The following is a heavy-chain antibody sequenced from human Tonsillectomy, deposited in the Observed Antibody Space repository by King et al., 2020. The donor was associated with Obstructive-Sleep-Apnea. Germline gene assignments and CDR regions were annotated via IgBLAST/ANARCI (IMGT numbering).Heavy chain of an antibody. J-gene: IGHJ4*02. Sequence: QLVQSGGGLVQPGGSLKLSCAASGFSFSGSAMHWVRQASGKGLEWVGRVSSKANNYATAYDASVTGRVTISRDDSRHTAYLQMNSLKTEDTAVYFCTRRGILGATTGYDYWGQGTLVTVSS. CDR3: TRRGILGATTGYDY. D-gene: IGHD1-26*01. CDR1: GFSFSGSA. CDR2: VSSKANNYAT. V-gene: IGHV3-73*01.